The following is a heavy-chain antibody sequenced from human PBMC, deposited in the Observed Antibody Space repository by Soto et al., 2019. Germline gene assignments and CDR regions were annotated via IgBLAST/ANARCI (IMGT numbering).Heavy chain of an antibody. CDR2: IYHSGST. Sequence: TSETLSLTCAVSGGSISSSNWWSWVRQPPGKGLEWIGEIYHSGSTNYNPSLKSRVTISVDTSKNQFSLKLSSVTAADTAVYYCASTSIFGVVVHDWGQGTLVTVSS. CDR1: GGSISSSNW. D-gene: IGHD3-3*01. J-gene: IGHJ4*02. V-gene: IGHV4-4*02. CDR3: ASTSIFGVVVHD.